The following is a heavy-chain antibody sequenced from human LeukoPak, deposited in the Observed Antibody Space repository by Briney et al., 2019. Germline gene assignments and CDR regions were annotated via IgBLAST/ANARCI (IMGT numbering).Heavy chain of an antibody. CDR3: ATRGDILTGYPYYFDY. CDR2: ISGSGGST. Sequence: GGSLRLSCAASGFTFSSYAMSWVRQAPGKGLEWVSAISGSGGSTYYADSVKGRFTISRDNSKNTLYLQMNSLRAEDTAVYYCATRGDILTGYPYYFDYWGQGTLVTVTS. J-gene: IGHJ4*02. D-gene: IGHD3-9*01. CDR1: GFTFSSYA. V-gene: IGHV3-23*01.